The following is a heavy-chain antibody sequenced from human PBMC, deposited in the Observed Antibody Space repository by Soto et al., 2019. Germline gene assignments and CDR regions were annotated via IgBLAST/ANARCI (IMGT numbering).Heavy chain of an antibody. V-gene: IGHV3-23*01. J-gene: IGHJ4*02. CDR1: GFAFSSYG. Sequence: GGSMILSWATSGFAFSSYGMHWVRQAPGKGLEWVSGISSSGAITYHANSVKGRFTISRDNSKNTLYLQMDSLRAEDTAVYHCAKYLTGIDLTGFLDYWGQGNLVTVSS. CDR2: ISSSGAIT. D-gene: IGHD3-9*01. CDR3: AKYLTGIDLTGFLDY.